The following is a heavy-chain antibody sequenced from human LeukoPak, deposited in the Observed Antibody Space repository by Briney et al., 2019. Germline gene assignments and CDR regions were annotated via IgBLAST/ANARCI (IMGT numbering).Heavy chain of an antibody. CDR2: ISGSGDST. CDR3: AKDREQIVVLTGRYRDY. CDR1: GFTSSSYA. J-gene: IGHJ4*02. V-gene: IGHV3-23*01. Sequence: GGSLRLSCAASGFTSSSYAMSWVRQAPGKGLEWVSAISGSGDSTYYADSVKGRFTISSDNSKNTVYLQMNSLRAEDPAVYYCAKDREQIVVLTGRYRDYWGQGTLVTVSS. D-gene: IGHD2-21*02.